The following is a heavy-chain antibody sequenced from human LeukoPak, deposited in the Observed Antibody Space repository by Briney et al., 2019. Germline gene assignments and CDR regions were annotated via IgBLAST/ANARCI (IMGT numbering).Heavy chain of an antibody. CDR1: GGSISSGSDD. Sequence: PSQTLSLNWTVSGGSISSGSDDWSWIRQPAGRSLEWIGRIYTSGSTNYNPSLKSRVTISVDTSKNQCSLKLSSVTAADTAVYYCARDRDIAVAGTGYYYYYMDVWGKGTTVTVSS. D-gene: IGHD6-19*01. CDR3: ARDRDIAVAGTGYYYYYMDV. CDR2: IYTSGST. J-gene: IGHJ6*03. V-gene: IGHV4-61*02.